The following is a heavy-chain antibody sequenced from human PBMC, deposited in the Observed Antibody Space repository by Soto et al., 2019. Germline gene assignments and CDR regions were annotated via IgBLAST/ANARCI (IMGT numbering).Heavy chain of an antibody. Sequence: PGGSLRLSCAASGFTFSSYWMSWVRQAPGKGLEWVANIKQDGSEKYYVDSVKGRFTISRDNAKNSLYLQMNSLRAEDTAVYYCARDPTSGIAAAAHYFDFWGQGTLVNVSS. J-gene: IGHJ4*02. CDR1: GFTFSSYW. D-gene: IGHD6-13*01. CDR2: IKQDGSEK. V-gene: IGHV3-7*01. CDR3: ARDPTSGIAAAAHYFDF.